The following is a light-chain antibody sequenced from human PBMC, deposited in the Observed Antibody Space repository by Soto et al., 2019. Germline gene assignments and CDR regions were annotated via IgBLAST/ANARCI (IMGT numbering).Light chain of an antibody. J-gene: IGLJ1*01. CDR1: SSDVGGYNF. V-gene: IGLV2-14*03. CDR2: DVN. Sequence: QSVLTQPASVSGCPGQSIAISCTGTSSDVGGYNFVSWYQQHPGKVPKLMIFDVNRRPSGVSDRFSGSKSGNTASLTISGLQAEDEGDYYCCSYTSSSTHVFGSGTKVTVL. CDR3: CSYTSSSTHV.